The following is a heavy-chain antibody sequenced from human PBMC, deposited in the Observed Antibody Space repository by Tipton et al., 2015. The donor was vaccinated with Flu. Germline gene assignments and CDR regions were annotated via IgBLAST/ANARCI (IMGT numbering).Heavy chain of an antibody. CDR2: IHRSRST. CDR1: GDYISGDYF. V-gene: IGHV4-38-2*02. CDR3: ARDPSLGMPEYFDY. J-gene: IGHJ4*02. D-gene: IGHD2-2*01. Sequence: TLSLTCAVSGDYISGDYFWDWIRQPPGKGLEWIATIHRSRSTKYNPSLESRVTISVDTSKNQFSLEMRSVTAADTAVYYCARDPSLGMPEYFDYWGQGILVAASS.